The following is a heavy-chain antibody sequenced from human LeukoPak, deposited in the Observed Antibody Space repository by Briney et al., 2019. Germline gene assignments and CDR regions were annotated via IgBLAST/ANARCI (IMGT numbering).Heavy chain of an antibody. CDR3: ARQSDPERWLQLEEFAFDI. V-gene: IGHV4-39*01. Sequence: SETLSHTCTVSGGSISSSSYYWGWIRQPPGKGLEWIGSIYYSGSTYYNPSLKSRVTITVDTSKNQFSLKLSSVTAADTAVYYCARQSDPERWLQLEEFAFDIWGQGTMVTVSS. CDR2: IYYSGST. D-gene: IGHD5-24*01. CDR1: GGSISSSSYY. J-gene: IGHJ3*02.